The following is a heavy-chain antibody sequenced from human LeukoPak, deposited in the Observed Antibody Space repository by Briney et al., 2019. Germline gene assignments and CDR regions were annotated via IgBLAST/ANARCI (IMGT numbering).Heavy chain of an antibody. J-gene: IGHJ5*02. Sequence: ASVKVSCKASGYTFTSYDINWVRQATGQGLEWMGWMNPNSGNTGYAQKFQGRVTMTRNTSISTAYMELRSLRSDDTAVYYCARVGASPGYSGYENNWFDPWGQGTLVTVSS. D-gene: IGHD5-12*01. V-gene: IGHV1-8*01. CDR3: ARVGASPGYSGYENNWFDP. CDR1: GYTFTSYD. CDR2: MNPNSGNT.